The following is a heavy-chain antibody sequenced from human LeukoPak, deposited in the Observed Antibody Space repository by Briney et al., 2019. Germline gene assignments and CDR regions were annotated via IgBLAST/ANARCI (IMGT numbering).Heavy chain of an antibody. Sequence: TGGSLRLSCAASGFTFSDYYMSWIRQAPGKGLEWVSYISSSGSTIYYADSVKGRFTISRDNAKNSLYLQMNSLRAEDTAVYYCARYGCSGGSCYSDIWGQGTMVTVSS. CDR1: GFTFSDYY. J-gene: IGHJ3*02. CDR3: ARYGCSGGSCYSDI. V-gene: IGHV3-11*01. D-gene: IGHD2-15*01. CDR2: ISSSGSTI.